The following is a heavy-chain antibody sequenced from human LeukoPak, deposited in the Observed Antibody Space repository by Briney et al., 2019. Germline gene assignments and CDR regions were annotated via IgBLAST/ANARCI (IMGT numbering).Heavy chain of an antibody. CDR1: GFTFSTYN. J-gene: IGHJ4*02. CDR3: ARSSAYSSSWTSSYFDY. Sequence: GGSLRVSCAASGFTFSTYNMNWVRQAPGKGLEWVSFISSGSEIIYYADSVKGRFTISRDNSKNTLYLQMSSLGAEDTAVYFCARSSAYSSSWTSSYFDYWGQGDLVTVSS. CDR2: ISSGSEII. V-gene: IGHV3-48*01. D-gene: IGHD6-13*01.